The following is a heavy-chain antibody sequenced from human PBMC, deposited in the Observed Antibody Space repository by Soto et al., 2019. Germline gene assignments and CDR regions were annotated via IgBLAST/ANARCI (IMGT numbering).Heavy chain of an antibody. J-gene: IGHJ4*02. V-gene: IGHV4-39*01. CDR1: GGSISSSSYY. CDR2: IYYSGST. CDR3: AIQRKSVVPAAMLDFDY. Sequence: SQTRSLPCTVSGGSISSSSYYWGWIRQPPGKGLEWIGSIYYSGSTYYNPSLKSRVTISVDTSKNQFSLKLSSVTAADTAVYYCAIQRKSVVPAAMLDFDYWGQGTLVT. D-gene: IGHD2-2*01.